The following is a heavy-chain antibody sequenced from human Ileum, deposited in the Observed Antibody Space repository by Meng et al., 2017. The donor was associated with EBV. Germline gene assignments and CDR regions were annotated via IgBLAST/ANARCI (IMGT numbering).Heavy chain of an antibody. CDR2: IYYSGST. J-gene: IGHJ4*02. Sequence: VQRQESDRVLVKPARALSLTCTGSGGSISSYYWRWIRQPPGKGLEWIGYIYYSGSTNYNPSLKSRVTISVDTSKNQFSLNLSSVTAADTAVYYCARGGWSLDYWGQGTLVTVSS. CDR1: GGSISSYY. D-gene: IGHD2-15*01. V-gene: IGHV4-59*08. CDR3: ARGGWSLDY.